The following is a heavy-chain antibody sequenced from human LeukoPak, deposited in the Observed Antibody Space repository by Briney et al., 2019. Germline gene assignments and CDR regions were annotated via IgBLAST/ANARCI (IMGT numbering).Heavy chain of an antibody. J-gene: IGHJ4*02. CDR3: ATGAGRGYNL. D-gene: IGHD5-24*01. CDR1: GLTFSSYT. CDR2: ISSSSSTI. V-gene: IGHV3-48*01. Sequence: GGSLRLSCAASGLTFSSYTMNWVRQAPGKGLEWVSYISSSSSTIYYTDSVKGRFIISRDNAKNSLYLQMNSLRAEDTAVYYCATGAGRGYNLWGQGTLITVSS.